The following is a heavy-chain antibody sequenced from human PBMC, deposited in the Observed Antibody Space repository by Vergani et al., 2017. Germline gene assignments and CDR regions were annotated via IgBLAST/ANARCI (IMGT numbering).Heavy chain of an antibody. CDR3: ARPMIVVVITTLDYYGMDV. Sequence: QVQLVESGGGVVQPGGSLRLSCAASGFTFSSYGMHWVRQAPGKGLEWVAFIRYDGSNTYYADSVKGRFTISRDNSKNTLYLQMNSLRAEDTAVYYCARPMIVVVITTLDYYGMDVWGQGTTVTVSS. J-gene: IGHJ6*02. CDR1: GFTFSSYG. V-gene: IGHV3-30*02. CDR2: IRYDGSNT. D-gene: IGHD3-22*01.